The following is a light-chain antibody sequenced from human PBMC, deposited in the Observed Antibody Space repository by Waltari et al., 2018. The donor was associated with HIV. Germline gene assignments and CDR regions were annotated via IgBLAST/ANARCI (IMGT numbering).Light chain of an antibody. Sequence: EIVLTQSPATLSLSPGERATLSCRASQSVSSYLAWYQQKPGQAPRLLIYDASNRATGIPARFSGSGSVTDFTLTISSLEPEDFAVYYCQQRSNWPGTFGQGTKLEI. CDR3: QQRSNWPGT. J-gene: IGKJ2*01. CDR2: DAS. V-gene: IGKV3-11*01. CDR1: QSVSSY.